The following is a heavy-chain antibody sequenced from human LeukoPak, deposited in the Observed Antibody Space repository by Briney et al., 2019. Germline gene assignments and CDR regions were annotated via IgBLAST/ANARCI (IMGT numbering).Heavy chain of an antibody. Sequence: ASVKVSCKASGDTFSSYAIRWVRQAPGQGLEWMGGIITNLGTANYDQKFQGSVTITADESTSTAYMGLRSLVSEAAAVYYCGRLKDSSGWLIESNAFDIWGQGTMVTVSS. J-gene: IGHJ3*02. CDR2: IITNLGTA. V-gene: IGHV1-69*13. D-gene: IGHD6-19*01. CDR3: GRLKDSSGWLIESNAFDI. CDR1: GDTFSSYA.